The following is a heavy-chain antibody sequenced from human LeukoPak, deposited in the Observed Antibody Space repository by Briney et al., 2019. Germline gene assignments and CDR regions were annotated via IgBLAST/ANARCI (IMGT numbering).Heavy chain of an antibody. CDR3: AKGAAYSSTWYPLDY. D-gene: IGHD6-13*01. CDR1: GFTFSSYA. V-gene: IGHV3-23*01. Sequence: GGSLRLSCAASGFTFSSYATSWVRQAPGKGLEWVSSIGAGGGSTYYADSVKGRFTISRDNSKNTLSLQMNSLRADDTAVYFCAKGAAYSSTWYPLDYWGQGTLVIVSS. CDR2: IGAGGGST. J-gene: IGHJ4*02.